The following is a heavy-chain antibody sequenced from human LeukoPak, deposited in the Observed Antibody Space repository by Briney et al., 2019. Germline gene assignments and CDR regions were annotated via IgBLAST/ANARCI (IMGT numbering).Heavy chain of an antibody. CDR1: GYTFTGYY. Sequence: ASVKDSRKASGYTFTGYYMHWVRQAPGQGLEWMGWINPNSGGTNYAQKFQGRVTMTRDTSISTADMELSRLRYDDTAVFYCARFPAGGVVIRKYNFDYWGQGTLVTVSS. D-gene: IGHD3-3*01. CDR3: ARFPAGGVVIRKYNFDY. J-gene: IGHJ4*02. CDR2: INPNSGGT. V-gene: IGHV1-2*02.